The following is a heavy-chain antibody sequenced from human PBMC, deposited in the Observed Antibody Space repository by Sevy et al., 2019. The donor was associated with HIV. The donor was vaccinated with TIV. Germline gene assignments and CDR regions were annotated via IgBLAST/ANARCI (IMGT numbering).Heavy chain of an antibody. CDR1: GFTFSSYS. V-gene: IGHV3-21*01. Sequence: GGSLRLSCAASGFTFSSYSMNWVRQAPGKGLEWVSSISSSSSYIYYADSVKGRFTISRDNAKNSLYLQMNSLRAEETAVYYCASGSGVELSGGDYWGQGTLVTVSS. CDR3: ASGSGVELSGGDY. CDR2: ISSSSSYI. D-gene: IGHD1-7*01. J-gene: IGHJ4*02.